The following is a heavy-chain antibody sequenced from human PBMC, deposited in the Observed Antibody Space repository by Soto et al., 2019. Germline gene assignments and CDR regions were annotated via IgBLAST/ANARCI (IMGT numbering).Heavy chain of an antibody. V-gene: IGHV3-23*01. Sequence: EVKLLESGGGLIPPGASARLSCVTSGFIFDSYAMSWVRQSPGRGLEWVAAISGSGHATYYTRSVQGRFLISRDYSKTTVFLQMNSLRAEDTAVYFCAKDNGNYGSGSFSHWGQGTLVTVSS. CDR1: GFIFDSYA. CDR2: ISGSGHAT. CDR3: AKDNGNYGSGSFSH. D-gene: IGHD3-10*01. J-gene: IGHJ4*02.